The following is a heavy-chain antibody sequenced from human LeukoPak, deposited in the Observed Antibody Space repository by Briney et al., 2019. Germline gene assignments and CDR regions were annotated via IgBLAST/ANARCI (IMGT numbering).Heavy chain of an antibody. Sequence: SETLSLTSTVSGGSIGSYYWTWIRQPPGKGLEWIGYIYYSGSTNYNPSLESRVTISVDTSKNQFSLKLSSVTTADTAVYYCARYYYDNSGSIYAFDIWGQGTMVTVSS. CDR3: ARYYYDNSGSIYAFDI. J-gene: IGHJ3*02. V-gene: IGHV4-59*01. D-gene: IGHD3-22*01. CDR2: IYYSGST. CDR1: GGSIGSYY.